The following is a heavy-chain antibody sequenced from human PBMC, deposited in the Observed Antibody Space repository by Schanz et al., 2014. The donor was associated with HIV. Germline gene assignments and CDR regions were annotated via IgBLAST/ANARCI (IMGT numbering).Heavy chain of an antibody. CDR1: GGSISSYY. Sequence: QVQLQESGPGLVKPSETLSLTCIVSGGSISSYYWSWIRQPAGKGLEWIGRIYTSGSTNYNPSLKSRVTMSVDTPKTQFSLNLSSVTAADTAVYYCAREPKPDSSGYYPVDYWGQGTLVTVSS. V-gene: IGHV4-4*07. CDR2: IYTSGST. CDR3: AREPKPDSSGYYPVDY. D-gene: IGHD3-22*01. J-gene: IGHJ4*02.